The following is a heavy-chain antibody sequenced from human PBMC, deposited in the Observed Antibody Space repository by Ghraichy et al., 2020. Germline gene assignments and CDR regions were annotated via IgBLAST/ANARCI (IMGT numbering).Heavy chain of an antibody. CDR2: IYPGDSDT. CDR3: ARGPGVNYPRYFDH. CDR1: GYIFRNCW. V-gene: IGHV5-51*01. J-gene: IGHJ4*02. Sequence: GESLNISCKDSGYIFRNCWMGWVRQMPGKGLEWMGIIYPGDSDTRYNPAFQGQVTISVDKSINTAYLQWSSLKASDTAMYYCARGPGVNYPRYFDHWGQGTLVTVSS. D-gene: IGHD2-8*01.